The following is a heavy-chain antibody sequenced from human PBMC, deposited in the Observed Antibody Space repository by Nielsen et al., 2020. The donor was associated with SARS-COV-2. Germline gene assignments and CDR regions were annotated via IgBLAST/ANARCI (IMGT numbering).Heavy chain of an antibody. CDR2: FDPEDGET. V-gene: IGHV1-24*01. CDR3: ATSPAVADPGVWFDP. Sequence: ASVKVSCKVSGYTLTELSMYWVRQAPGNGFEWMGGFDPEDGETIYAQKFQGRVTMTEDTSTDTAYMELSSLRSEDTAVYYCATSPAVADPGVWFDPWGQGTLVTVSS. J-gene: IGHJ5*02. D-gene: IGHD6-19*01. CDR1: GYTLTELS.